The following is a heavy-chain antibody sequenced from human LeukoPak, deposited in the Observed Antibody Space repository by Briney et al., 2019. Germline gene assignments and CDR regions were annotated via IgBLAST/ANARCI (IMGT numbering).Heavy chain of an antibody. CDR2: IYHSGST. CDR3: ARPNYYDSSGYPLGAFDI. D-gene: IGHD3-22*01. CDR1: GGSISSGGYY. V-gene: IGHV4-30-2*01. Sequence: ASQSLSLTCTVSGGSISSGGYYWSWIRQPPGKGLEWIGYIYHSGSTYYNPSLKSRVTISVDRSKTQFSLKLSSVTAADTAVYYCARPNYYDSSGYPLGAFDIWGQGTMVTVSS. J-gene: IGHJ3*02.